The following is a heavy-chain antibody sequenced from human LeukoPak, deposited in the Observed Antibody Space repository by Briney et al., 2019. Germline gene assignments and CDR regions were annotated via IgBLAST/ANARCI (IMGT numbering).Heavy chain of an antibody. V-gene: IGHV1-2*02. CDR1: GYXFTGYY. CDR3: STRRGYNFGSDS. J-gene: IGHJ4*02. D-gene: IGHD5-18*01. Sequence: GASVKVSCKASGYXFTGYYMHWVRQAPGQGLEWMGWINPNSGDTSYAQKFQGRVTMTRDTSITTAFMELSTLKSDDTAVYYCSTRRGYNFGSDSWGQGTLVTVSS. CDR2: INPNSGDT.